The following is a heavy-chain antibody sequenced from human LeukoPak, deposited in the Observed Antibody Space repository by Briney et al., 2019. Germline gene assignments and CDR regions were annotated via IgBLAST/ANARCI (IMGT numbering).Heavy chain of an antibody. D-gene: IGHD1-7*01. J-gene: IGHJ4*02. CDR2: IHRASAKT. CDR1: GYTFTEHF. V-gene: IGHV1-2*02. CDR3: ARDLRPANL. Sequence: GSVKVSCKASGYTFTEHFIHWVRQAPGQGLQYMGWIHRASAKTVYAQMFHGRVTLTRDTPATTTYMELSGLRSDDTAVYYCARDLRPANLWGQGTLVTVSS.